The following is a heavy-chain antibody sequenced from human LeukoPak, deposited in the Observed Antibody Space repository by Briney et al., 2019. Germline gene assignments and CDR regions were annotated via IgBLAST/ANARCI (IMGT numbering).Heavy chain of an antibody. CDR3: ARVQIVVVPAAIRT. D-gene: IGHD2-2*02. V-gene: IGHV3-11*04. J-gene: IGHJ5*02. CDR2: ISSSGSTI. CDR1: GFTFSDYY. Sequence: GGSLRLSCAASGFTFSDYYMSWIRQAPGKGPEWVSYISSSGSTIYYADSVKGRFTISRDNAKNSLYLQMNSLRAEDTAVYYCARVQIVVVPAAIRTWGQGTLVTVSS.